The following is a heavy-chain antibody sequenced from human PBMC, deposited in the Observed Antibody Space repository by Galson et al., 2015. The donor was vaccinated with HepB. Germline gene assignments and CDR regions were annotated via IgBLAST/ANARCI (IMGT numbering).Heavy chain of an antibody. CDR2: ISATGTTI. CDR1: GFTFSSYN. CDR3: ARDSRATFGKPNWFDP. J-gene: IGHJ5*02. V-gene: IGHV3-48*03. D-gene: IGHD3-3*01. Sequence: SLRLSCAASGFTFSSYNMNWVRQVPGKGLDWISYISATGTTIDYADSVKGRFIISRDNAKNSLYLQMNSLRVEDTAVYYCARDSRATFGKPNWFDPWGQGT.